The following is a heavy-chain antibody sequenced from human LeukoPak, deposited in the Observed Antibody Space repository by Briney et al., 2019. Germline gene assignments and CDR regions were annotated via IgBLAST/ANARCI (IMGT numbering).Heavy chain of an antibody. CDR3: ARDKWGEGFLVFDY. J-gene: IGHJ4*02. V-gene: IGHV3-21*01. Sequence: GGSLRLSCAASGFTFSSYSMNWVRQAPGKGLEWVSSISSSSSYIYYADSVKGRFTISRDNAKNSLYLQMNSLRAEDTAVYYCARDKWGEGFLVFDYWGQGTLVTVSS. CDR2: ISSSSSYI. D-gene: IGHD7-27*01. CDR1: GFTFSSYS.